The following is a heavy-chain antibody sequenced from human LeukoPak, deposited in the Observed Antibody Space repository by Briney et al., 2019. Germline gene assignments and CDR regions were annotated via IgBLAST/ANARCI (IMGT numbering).Heavy chain of an antibody. CDR1: GFAFSTYW. Sequence: GGSLRLSCATSGFAFSTYWMTWVRKAPGKGLEWVANIKQDGREKYYVDSVKGRFTISRDNAKNSLYLQMNSLRAEDTAVYYCANLRLEGWGQGTLVTVSS. D-gene: IGHD3-16*01. CDR2: IKQDGREK. V-gene: IGHV3-7*01. CDR3: ANLRLEG. J-gene: IGHJ4*02.